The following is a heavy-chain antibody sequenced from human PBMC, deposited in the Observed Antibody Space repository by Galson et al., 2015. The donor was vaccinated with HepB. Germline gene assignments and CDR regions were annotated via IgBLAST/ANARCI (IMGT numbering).Heavy chain of an antibody. CDR2: ISYDASTK. Sequence: SVRLSCAASGFTFSGYGMHWVRQAPGKGLEWVAVISYDASTKYHADSVKGRFTISRDNSKNTLYLQMNSLRAEDTAVYYCAKDRRFNSIAVAPSAFDIWGQGTMVTVSS. CDR3: AKDRRFNSIAVAPSAFDI. D-gene: IGHD6-13*01. V-gene: IGHV3-30*18. J-gene: IGHJ3*02. CDR1: GFTFSGYG.